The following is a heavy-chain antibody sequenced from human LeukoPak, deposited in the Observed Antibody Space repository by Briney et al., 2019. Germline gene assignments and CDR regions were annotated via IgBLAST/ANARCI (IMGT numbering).Heavy chain of an antibody. CDR2: ISGSGGST. CDR1: GFTFSSYA. J-gene: IGHJ4*02. D-gene: IGHD3-3*01. V-gene: IGHV3-23*01. CDR3: ARDLRGDYDFWSGRFPID. Sequence: GGSLRLSCAASGFTFSSYAMSWVRQAPGKGLEWVSAISGSGGSTYYADSAKGRFTISRDNSKDTLYLEMHSLIREDSAVYYCARDLRGDYDFWSGRFPIDWGRGTLVTVPS.